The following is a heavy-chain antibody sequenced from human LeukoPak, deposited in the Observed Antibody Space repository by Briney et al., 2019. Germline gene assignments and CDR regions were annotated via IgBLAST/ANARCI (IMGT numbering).Heavy chain of an antibody. V-gene: IGHV3-30*18. CDR3: AKLTYGDYPFDY. D-gene: IGHD4-17*01. Sequence: GGSLRLSCAASGFTFSNYGMQWVRQAPGKGLEGVAVISYEGSTSYYADSVKGRFTISRDNSKSTLILQMNGLRPEDTAVYYCAKLTYGDYPFDYWGQGTLVTVSS. J-gene: IGHJ4*02. CDR2: ISYEGSTS. CDR1: GFTFSNYG.